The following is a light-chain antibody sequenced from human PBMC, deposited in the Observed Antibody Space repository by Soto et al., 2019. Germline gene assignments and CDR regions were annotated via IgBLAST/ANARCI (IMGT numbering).Light chain of an antibody. V-gene: IGLV1-44*01. J-gene: IGLJ2*01. Sequence: QSVRTQPPSASGTPGQRVTISCSGGNSNIGSNTVNWYQQLPGTAPKLLIYSNNQRPSGVPDRFSGSKSGTSASLAISGLQSEDEADYYCAAWDDSLNGHVVFGGGTKVTVL. CDR1: NSNIGSNT. CDR2: SNN. CDR3: AAWDDSLNGHVV.